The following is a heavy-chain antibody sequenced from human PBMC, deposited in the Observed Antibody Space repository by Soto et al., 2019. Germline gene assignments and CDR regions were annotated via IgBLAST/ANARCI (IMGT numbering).Heavy chain of an antibody. CDR2: IYYSGST. CDR1: GGSISSYY. Sequence: SETLSLTCTVSGGSISSYYWSWIRQPPGKGLEWIGYIYYSGSTNYNPSLKSRVTISVDTSKNQFSLKLSSVTAADTAVYYCGRVWGGAFDFWGQGTMVTVS. J-gene: IGHJ3*01. D-gene: IGHD3-10*01. CDR3: GRVWGGAFDF. V-gene: IGHV4-59*01.